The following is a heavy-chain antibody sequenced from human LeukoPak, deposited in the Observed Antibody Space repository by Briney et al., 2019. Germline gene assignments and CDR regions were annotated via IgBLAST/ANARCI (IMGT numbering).Heavy chain of an antibody. D-gene: IGHD6-13*01. CDR2: INSDGSST. J-gene: IGHJ4*02. V-gene: IGHV3-23*01. CDR1: GFTLSSYW. Sequence: PGGSLRLSCAASGFTLSSYWMSWVRQAPGKGLVWVSRINSDGSSTYYADSVKGRFTISRDNSKNTLYLQMNSLSAEDTAVYYCARISIAAASYYFDWWGQGTLVTVSS. CDR3: ARISIAAASYYFDW.